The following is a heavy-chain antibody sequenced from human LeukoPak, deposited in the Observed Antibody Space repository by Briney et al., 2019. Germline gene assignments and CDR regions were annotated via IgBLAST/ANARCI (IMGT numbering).Heavy chain of an antibody. CDR3: ARDPSSGGIAARFDY. D-gene: IGHD6-6*01. CDR1: GYTFTSYY. Sequence: ASVKASCKASGYTFTSYYMHWVRQAPGQGLEWMGIINPSGGSTSYAQKFQGRVTMTRDTSTSTVYMELSSLRTEDTAVYYCARDPSSGGIAARFDYWGQGTLVTVSS. J-gene: IGHJ4*02. CDR2: INPSGGST. V-gene: IGHV1-46*01.